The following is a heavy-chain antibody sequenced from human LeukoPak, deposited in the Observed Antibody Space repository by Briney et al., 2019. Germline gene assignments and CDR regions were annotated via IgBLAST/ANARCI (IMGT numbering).Heavy chain of an antibody. CDR1: GGSFSGYY. CDR3: AGSYSSSWYSFATYYYYMDV. D-gene: IGHD6-13*01. J-gene: IGHJ6*03. CDR2: INHSGST. Sequence: PSETLSLTCAVYGGSFSGYYWSWIRQPPGKGLEWIGEINHSGSTNYNPSLKSRVTISVDTSKNQFSLKLSSVTAADTAVYYCAGSYSSSWYSFATYYYYMDVWGKGTTVTVSS. V-gene: IGHV4-34*01.